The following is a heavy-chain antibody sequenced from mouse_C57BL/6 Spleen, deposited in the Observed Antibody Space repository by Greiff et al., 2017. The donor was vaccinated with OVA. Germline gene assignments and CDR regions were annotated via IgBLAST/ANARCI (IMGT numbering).Heavy chain of an antibody. Sequence: DVKLVESGGGLVKPGGSLKLSCAASGFTFSSYAMSWVRPTPEKRLEWVATISDGGSYTYYPDNVKGRFTISRDNAKNNLYLQMSHLKSEDTAMYYCARDGNWYFDYWGQGTTLTVSS. CDR2: ISDGGSYT. V-gene: IGHV5-4*01. D-gene: IGHD4-1*01. J-gene: IGHJ2*01. CDR1: GFTFSSYA. CDR3: ARDGNWYFDY.